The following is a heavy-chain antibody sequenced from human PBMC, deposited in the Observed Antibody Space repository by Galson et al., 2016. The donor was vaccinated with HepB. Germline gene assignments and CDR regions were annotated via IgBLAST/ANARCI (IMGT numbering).Heavy chain of an antibody. Sequence: SLRLSCAASGFIFNNFWMSWVRQAPGKGLEWVANVNQDGSLKYYMESVKGRFTISRDNAKNSLYLQMNSLGAEDTAVYYCWSGGSYDTNYRGRGHLVTVSS. CDR3: WSGGSYDTNY. V-gene: IGHV3-7*03. CDR1: GFIFNNFW. J-gene: IGHJ4*02. D-gene: IGHD3-16*01. CDR2: VNQDGSLK.